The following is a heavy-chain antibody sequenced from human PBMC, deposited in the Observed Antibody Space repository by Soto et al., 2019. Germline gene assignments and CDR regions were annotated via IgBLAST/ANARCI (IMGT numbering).Heavy chain of an antibody. V-gene: IGHV3-30*18. CDR2: ISYDGSNK. CDR1: GFTFSSYG. CDR3: AKEHSSSWPSSPQRYYYGMDV. D-gene: IGHD6-13*01. J-gene: IGHJ6*02. Sequence: GGSLRLSCAASGFTFSSYGMHWVRQAPGKGLEWVAVISYDGSNKYYADSVKGRFTISRDNSKNTLYLQMNSLRAEDTAVYYCAKEHSSSWPSSPQRYYYGMDVWGQGTTVTVSS.